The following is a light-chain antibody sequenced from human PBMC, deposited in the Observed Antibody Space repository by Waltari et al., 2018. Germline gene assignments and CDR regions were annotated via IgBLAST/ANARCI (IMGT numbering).Light chain of an antibody. CDR1: SVSIAINY. Sequence: FMLTQPHPVSDSPRKTVPISRTGSSVSIAINYMQWQQHRPGSAPTTVIYADDQRPSGVPDRFSGSIDSSSNSASLTISGLKTEDEADYYCQSYDGINVIFGGGTKLTVL. CDR3: QSYDGINVI. J-gene: IGLJ2*01. V-gene: IGLV6-57*02. CDR2: ADD.